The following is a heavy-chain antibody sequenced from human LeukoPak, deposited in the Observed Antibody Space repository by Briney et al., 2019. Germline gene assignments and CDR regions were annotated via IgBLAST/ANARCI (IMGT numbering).Heavy chain of an antibody. J-gene: IGHJ4*02. CDR3: ARLDAYDSSGYSPFDY. CDR1: GYSFTSYW. Sequence: GESLKISCKGSGYSFTSYWIGWVRQMPGKGLEWMGIIYPGDSDTRYGPSFQGQVTISADKSISTAYLQWSSLKASDTAMYYCARLDAYDSSGYSPFDYWGQGTLVTVSS. CDR2: IYPGDSDT. V-gene: IGHV5-51*01. D-gene: IGHD3-22*01.